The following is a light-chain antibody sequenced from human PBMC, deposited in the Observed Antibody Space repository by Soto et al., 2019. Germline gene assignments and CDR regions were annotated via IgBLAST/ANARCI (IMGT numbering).Light chain of an antibody. Sequence: QSVLTQPPSASGTPGQRVTIACSGSSSNIGSNTVNWYQQLPGTAPKVLIYSNNKRPSGVPARFSGSTSATSASLATSGRQSADEAEYYCAAWADSLNGVVFGGGTKLTVL. CDR3: AAWADSLNGVV. CDR2: SNN. V-gene: IGLV1-44*01. CDR1: SSNIGSNT. J-gene: IGLJ2*01.